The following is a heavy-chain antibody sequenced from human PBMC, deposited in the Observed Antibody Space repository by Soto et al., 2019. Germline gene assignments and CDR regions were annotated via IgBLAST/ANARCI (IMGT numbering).Heavy chain of an antibody. Sequence: PGGSLRLSCAASGFTFSSYGMHWVRQAPGKGLEWVAVISYDGSNKYYADSVKGRFTISRDNSKNTLYLQMNSLRAEDTAVYYCAKERRTSGSYYPYFFDYWGQGTLVTVSS. V-gene: IGHV3-30*18. CDR3: AKERRTSGSYYPYFFDY. D-gene: IGHD1-26*01. CDR1: GFTFSSYG. J-gene: IGHJ4*02. CDR2: ISYDGSNK.